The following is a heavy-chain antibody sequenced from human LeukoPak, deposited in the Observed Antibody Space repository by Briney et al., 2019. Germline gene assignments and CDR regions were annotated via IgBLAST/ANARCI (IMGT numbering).Heavy chain of an antibody. Sequence: SVKVSCKASGGTFSSYAISWVRQAPGQGLEWMGGIIPIFGTANYAQKFQGRVTITADKSTSTAYMELRSLRSDDTAVYYCARALYHTFDYWGQGTLVTVSS. J-gene: IGHJ4*02. V-gene: IGHV1-69*06. CDR3: ARALYHTFDY. CDR1: GGTFSSYA. CDR2: IIPIFGTA. D-gene: IGHD2-2*01.